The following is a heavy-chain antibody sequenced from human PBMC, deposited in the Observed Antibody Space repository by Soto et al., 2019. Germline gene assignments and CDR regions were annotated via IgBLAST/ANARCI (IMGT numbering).Heavy chain of an antibody. V-gene: IGHV4-31*03. CDR1: GFSISSGFYY. Sequence: TSETLSLTCTVSGFSISSGFYYWSWIRQHPGKGLEWIGYIYYSGSTYYNPSLKSRVTISVDTSKNQFSLKLSSVTAADTAVYYCARDLKVRGENWFDPWGQGTLVTVSS. J-gene: IGHJ5*02. D-gene: IGHD3-10*01. CDR2: IYYSGST. CDR3: ARDLKVRGENWFDP.